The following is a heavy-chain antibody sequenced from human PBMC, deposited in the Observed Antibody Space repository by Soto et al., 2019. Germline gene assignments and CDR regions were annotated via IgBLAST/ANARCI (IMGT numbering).Heavy chain of an antibody. D-gene: IGHD3-3*01. Sequence: PSETLSLTWTVSGGSISSYYWSWIRQPPGKGLEWIGYIYYSGSTNYNPSLKSRVTISVDTSKNQFSLKLSSVTAADTAVYYCARHEKSYDFWSGIDYYYYYMDVWGKGTTVTVSS. CDR1: GGSISSYY. V-gene: IGHV4-59*08. J-gene: IGHJ6*03. CDR2: IYYSGST. CDR3: ARHEKSYDFWSGIDYYYYYMDV.